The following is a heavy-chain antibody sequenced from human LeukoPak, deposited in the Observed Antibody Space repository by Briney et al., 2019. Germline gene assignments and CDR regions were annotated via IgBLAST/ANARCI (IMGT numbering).Heavy chain of an antibody. CDR1: GFTFSSYA. Sequence: GGSLRLSCAASGFTFSSYAMSWVRQAPGKGLEWVSAISGSGGSTYYADSVKGRFTISRDNSKNTLYPQMNSLRAEDTAVYYCAKDLLAYSSSSPVDYWGQGTLVTVSS. CDR3: AKDLLAYSSSSPVDY. J-gene: IGHJ4*02. D-gene: IGHD6-6*01. CDR2: ISGSGGST. V-gene: IGHV3-23*01.